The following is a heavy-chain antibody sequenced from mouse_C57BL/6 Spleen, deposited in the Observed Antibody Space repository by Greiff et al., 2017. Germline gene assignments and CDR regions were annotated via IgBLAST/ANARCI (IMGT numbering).Heavy chain of an antibody. CDR2: INPSTGGT. CDR1: GYSFTGYY. V-gene: IGHV1-42*01. Sequence: EVQLQQSGPELVKPGASVKISCKASGYSFTGYYMNWVKQSPEKSLEWIGEINPSTGGTTYNQKFKAKATLTVDKSSSTAYMQLKSLTSEDSAVYYCARSNYSNSRRFAYWGQGTLVTVSA. D-gene: IGHD2-5*01. CDR3: ARSNYSNSRRFAY. J-gene: IGHJ3*01.